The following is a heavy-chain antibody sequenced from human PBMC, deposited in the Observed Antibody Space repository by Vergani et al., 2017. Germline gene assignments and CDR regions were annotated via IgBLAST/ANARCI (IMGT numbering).Heavy chain of an antibody. D-gene: IGHD2-2*01. CDR3: AGSPIVVVQGGGTYYYYYMDV. V-gene: IGHV1-2*02. J-gene: IGHJ6*03. Sequence: QVQLVQSGAEVKKPGASVKVSCKDSGYTFTGYYMHWVRQAPGQGLEWMGWINPNSGGTNYAQKFQGRVTMTRATSISTAYIELSRLRSDDPAVYYCAGSPIVVVQGGGTYYYYYMDVWGKGTTVTVSS. CDR1: GYTFTGYY. CDR2: INPNSGGT.